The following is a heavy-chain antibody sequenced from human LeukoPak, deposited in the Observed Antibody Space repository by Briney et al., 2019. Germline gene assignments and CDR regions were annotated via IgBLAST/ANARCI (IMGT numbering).Heavy chain of an antibody. CDR2: ISWNSYSI. Sequence: GGSLRLSCAASGFTFDDYAMHWVRQAPGKGLEWVSGISWNSYSIGYADSVKGRFTISRDNAKNSLYLQMNSLRAEDMAFYYCAKDSSGWPLFDYWGQGTLVTVSS. V-gene: IGHV3-9*03. J-gene: IGHJ4*02. CDR1: GFTFDDYA. CDR3: AKDSSGWPLFDY. D-gene: IGHD6-19*01.